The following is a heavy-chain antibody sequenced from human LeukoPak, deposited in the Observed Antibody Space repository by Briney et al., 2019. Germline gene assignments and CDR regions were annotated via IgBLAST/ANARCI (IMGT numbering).Heavy chain of an antibody. CDR1: GYTFTAYY. CDR3: ASLYGDYVSSDY. J-gene: IGHJ4*02. CDR2: INPNSGGT. V-gene: IGHV1-2*02. D-gene: IGHD4-17*01. Sequence: ASVKVSCKASGYTFTAYYIHWVRQAPGQGLEWMGWINPNSGGTNYAQRFQGRVTMTRDTSISTVYMELSRLRSDDTAVYYCASLYGDYVSSDYWGQGTLVTVS.